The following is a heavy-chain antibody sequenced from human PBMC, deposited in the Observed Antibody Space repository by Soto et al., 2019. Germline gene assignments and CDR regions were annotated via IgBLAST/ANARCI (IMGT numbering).Heavy chain of an antibody. D-gene: IGHD5-12*01. CDR2: TYFRSKWYN. CDR3: AKGDNLGPKTGYAFDP. V-gene: IGHV6-1*01. J-gene: IGHJ5*02. CDR1: GYSVSSNTAS. Sequence: QTLSLACAISGYSVSSNTASWNLIRQSPSRGLEWLGRTYFRSKWYNDYAVSVKSRIIINPDTSNNQFSLQLNSVTPEDTAVYFCAKGDNLGPKTGYAFDPWGQGIMVTVSS.